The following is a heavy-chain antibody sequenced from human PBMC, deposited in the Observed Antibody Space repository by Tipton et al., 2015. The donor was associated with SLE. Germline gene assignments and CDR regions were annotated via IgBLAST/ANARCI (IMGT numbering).Heavy chain of an antibody. CDR2: ISSSSSTI. Sequence: SGFTFSSYSMNWVRQAPGKGLEWVSYISSSSSTIYYADSVKGRFTISRDNAKNSLYLQMNSLRAEDTAVYYCAKGRGNGIFDYWGQGTLVTVSS. CDR1: GFTFSSYS. CDR3: AKGRGNGIFDY. D-gene: IGHD4-23*01. V-gene: IGHV3-48*01. J-gene: IGHJ4*02.